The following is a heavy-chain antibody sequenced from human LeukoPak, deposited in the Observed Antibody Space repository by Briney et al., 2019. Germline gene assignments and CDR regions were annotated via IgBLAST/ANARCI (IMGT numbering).Heavy chain of an antibody. CDR2: IYTSGST. CDR3: ARETYYDILTGYYTLHYFDY. J-gene: IGHJ4*02. D-gene: IGHD3-9*01. CDR1: GGSISSGSYY. Sequence: PSETLSLTCTVSGGSISSGSYYWSWIRQPAGKGLEWIGRIYTSGSTNYNPSLKSRVTMSVDTSKNQFSLKLSSVTAADTAVYYCARETYYDILTGYYTLHYFDYWGQGTLVTVSS. V-gene: IGHV4-61*02.